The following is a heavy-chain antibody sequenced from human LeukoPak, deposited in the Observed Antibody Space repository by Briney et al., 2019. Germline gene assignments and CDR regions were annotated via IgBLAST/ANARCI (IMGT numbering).Heavy chain of an antibody. CDR2: ISSNGGST. CDR1: GFTFSSYA. Sequence: PGGSLRLSCAASGFTFSSYAMHWVRQAPGKGLEYVSAISSNGGSTYYANSVKGRFTISRDNSKNTLYLQMGSLRAEDMAVYYCATLGYCSSTSCDYYYGMDVWGQGTTVTVSS. D-gene: IGHD2-2*01. V-gene: IGHV3-64*01. CDR3: ATLGYCSSTSCDYYYGMDV. J-gene: IGHJ6*02.